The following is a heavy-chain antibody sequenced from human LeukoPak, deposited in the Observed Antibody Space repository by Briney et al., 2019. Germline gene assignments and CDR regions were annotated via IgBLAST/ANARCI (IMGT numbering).Heavy chain of an antibody. J-gene: IGHJ4*02. CDR2: IYYSGST. CDR3: AREGSAQYSSSWYFDY. V-gene: IGHV4-39*02. Sequence: PSETLSLTCTVSGGSISSSSYYWGWIRQPPGKGLEWIGSIYYSGSTYYNPSLKSRVTISVDMSKNQFSLKLSSVTAADTAVYYCAREGSAQYSSSWYFDYWGQGTLVTVSS. D-gene: IGHD6-13*01. CDR1: GGSISSSSYY.